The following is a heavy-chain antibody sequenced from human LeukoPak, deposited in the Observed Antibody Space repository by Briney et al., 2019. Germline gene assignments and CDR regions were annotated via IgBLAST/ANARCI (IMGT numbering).Heavy chain of an antibody. V-gene: IGHV4-59*08. CDR2: IYYSGST. J-gene: IGHJ4*02. D-gene: IGHD3-22*01. Sequence: SETLSLTCTVSGGSISSYYWSWIRQPPGKGLEWIGYIYYSGSTNYNPSLKSRVTISVDTSKNQFSLKLSSVTAADPAVYYCASRTDDSSGYNFDYWGQGTLVTVSS. CDR3: ASRTDDSSGYNFDY. CDR1: GGSISSYY.